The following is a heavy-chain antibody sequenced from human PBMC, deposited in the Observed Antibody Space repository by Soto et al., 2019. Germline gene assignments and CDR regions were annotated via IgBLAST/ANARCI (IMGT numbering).Heavy chain of an antibody. CDR1: GFTFSSYS. J-gene: IGHJ3*02. V-gene: IGHV3-48*01. CDR2: ISSSSSTI. Sequence: PGGSLRLSCAASGFTFSSYSMNWVRQAPGKGLEWVSYISSSSSTIYYADSVKGRFTISRDNAKNSLYLQMNSLRAEDTAVYYCARDRSNNYDYWSGFPAPAFDIWGQGTMVTVSS. D-gene: IGHD3-3*01. CDR3: ARDRSNNYDYWSGFPAPAFDI.